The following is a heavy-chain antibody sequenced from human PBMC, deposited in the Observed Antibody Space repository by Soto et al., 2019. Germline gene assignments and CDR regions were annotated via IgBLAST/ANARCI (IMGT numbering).Heavy chain of an antibody. CDR2: IFYSGST. CDR1: GDSISSSNYF. J-gene: IGHJ4*02. V-gene: IGHV4-39*01. D-gene: IGHD6-19*01. Sequence: SETLSLTCTVSGDSISSSNYFWGWIRQPPGKGLEWIGTIFYSGSTYYNPSLKSRVTISVDTSKNQFSLRLISVTAADTALYYGARRYGWLYFDYWGQGSLVTVPS. CDR3: ARRYGWLYFDY.